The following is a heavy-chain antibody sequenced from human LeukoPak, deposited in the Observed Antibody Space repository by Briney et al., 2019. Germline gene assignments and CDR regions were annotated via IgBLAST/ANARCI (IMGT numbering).Heavy chain of an antibody. J-gene: IGHJ4*02. D-gene: IGHD3-22*01. CDR2: IRYDGSNK. CDR1: GFTFSSYG. V-gene: IGHV3-30*02. CDR3: AKDPNYYDSSGYYSEFDY. Sequence: GGSLRLSCAASGFTFSSYGMHWVRQAPCKGLEWVAFIRYDGSNKYYADSVKGRFTISRDNSKNTLYLQMNSLRAEDTAVYYCAKDPNYYDSSGYYSEFDYWGQGTLVTVSS.